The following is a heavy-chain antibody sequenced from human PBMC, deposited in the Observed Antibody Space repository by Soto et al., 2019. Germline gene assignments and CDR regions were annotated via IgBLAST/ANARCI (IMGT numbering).Heavy chain of an antibody. V-gene: IGHV4-59*12. CDR3: ASSTHCSSTSCYSYYYYMDV. CDR1: GGSISSYY. J-gene: IGHJ6*03. D-gene: IGHD2-2*01. Sequence: SETLSLTCTVSGGSISSYYWSWIRQPPGKGLEWIGYIYYSGSTEYNPSLKSRVTISVDTSKNQFSLKLSSVTAADTAVYYCASSTHCSSTSCYSYYYYMDVWGKGTTVTVSS. CDR2: IYYSGST.